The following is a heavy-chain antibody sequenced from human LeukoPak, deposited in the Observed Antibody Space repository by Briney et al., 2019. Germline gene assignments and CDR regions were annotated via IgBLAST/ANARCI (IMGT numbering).Heavy chain of an antibody. CDR2: ISSSSSYI. J-gene: IGHJ4*02. V-gene: IGHV3-21*01. Sequence: PGGSLRLSCAASGFTFSSYSMNWVRQAPGKGLEWVSSISSSSSYIYYADSVKGRFTISRDNAKNSLYLQMNSLRAEDTAVYYCARQSPPVRGPAAIGGYWGQGTLVTVSS. D-gene: IGHD2-2*01. CDR1: GFTFSSYS. CDR3: ARQSPPVRGPAAIGGY.